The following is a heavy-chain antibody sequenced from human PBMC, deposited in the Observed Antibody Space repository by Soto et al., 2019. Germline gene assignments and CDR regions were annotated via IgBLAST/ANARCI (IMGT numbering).Heavy chain of an antibody. CDR1: GGSLSSYF. V-gene: IGHV4-59*01. CDR3: ALAVAGDFDY. J-gene: IGHJ4*02. D-gene: IGHD6-19*01. CDR2: IYYSGST. Sequence: SETLSLTCTVSGGSLSSYFWSWIRQPPGKGLEWIGYIYYSGSTNYNPSLKSRVTISVDTSKNQFSLKLSSVTAADTAVYYCALAVAGDFDYWGQATMVTVP.